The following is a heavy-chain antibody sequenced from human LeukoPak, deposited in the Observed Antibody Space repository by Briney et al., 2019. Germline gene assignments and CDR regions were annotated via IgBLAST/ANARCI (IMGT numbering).Heavy chain of an antibody. D-gene: IGHD5-18*01. Sequence: PGGSLRLSCAASGFTFSSYEMNWVRQAPGKGLEWVSYISSSGSTIYYADSVRGRFTISRDNAKDSLYLQMSSLRAEDTAVYYCARDIYSYDLFDYWGQGTLVTVSS. CDR2: ISSSGSTI. V-gene: IGHV3-48*03. CDR3: ARDIYSYDLFDY. CDR1: GFTFSSYE. J-gene: IGHJ4*02.